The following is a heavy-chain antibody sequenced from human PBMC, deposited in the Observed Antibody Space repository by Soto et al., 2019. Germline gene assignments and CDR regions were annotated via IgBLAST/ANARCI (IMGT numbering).Heavy chain of an antibody. CDR2: IYYSGST. CDR3: ASLRDTSSWYYAY. D-gene: IGHD6-13*01. V-gene: IGHV4-59*08. J-gene: IGHJ4*02. Sequence: LSLTCTVSGGSISSYYWSWIRQPPGKGLEWIGYIYYSGSTDYNPSLKSRVTISVDTSKNQFSLKLSSVTAADTAVYYCASLRDTSSWYYAYWGQGTLVTVSS. CDR1: GGSISSYY.